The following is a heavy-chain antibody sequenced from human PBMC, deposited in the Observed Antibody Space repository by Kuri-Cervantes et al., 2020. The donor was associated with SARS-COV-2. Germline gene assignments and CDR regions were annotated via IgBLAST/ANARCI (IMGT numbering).Heavy chain of an antibody. D-gene: IGHD6-6*01. CDR3: AKDPASLRRQLGGSSNYYGMDV. V-gene: IGHV3-33*06. CDR2: IWYDGSNK. Sequence: GGSLRLSCAASGFTCNSYGMHWVRQAPGKGLEWVAVIWYDGSNKYYADSVKGRFTISRDNSKNTLYLQMNSLRAEDTAVYYCAKDPASLRRQLGGSSNYYGMDVWGQGTTVTVSS. CDR1: GFTCNSYG. J-gene: IGHJ6*02.